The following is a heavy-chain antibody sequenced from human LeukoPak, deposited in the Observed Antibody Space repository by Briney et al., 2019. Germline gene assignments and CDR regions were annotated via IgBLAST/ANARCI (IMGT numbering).Heavy chain of an antibody. V-gene: IGHV4-34*01. J-gene: IGHJ4*02. D-gene: IGHD6-13*01. CDR1: GFSFSIYD. Sequence: GSLRLSCAASGFSFSIYDMNWVRQAPGKGLEWIGEINHSGSTNYNPSLKSRVTISVDTSKNQFSLKLSSVTAADTAVYYCARGRQQLRNWGQGTLVTVSS. CDR2: INHSGST. CDR3: ARGRQQLRN.